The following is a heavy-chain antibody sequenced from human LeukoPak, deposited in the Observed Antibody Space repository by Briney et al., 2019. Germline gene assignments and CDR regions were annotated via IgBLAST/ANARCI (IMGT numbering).Heavy chain of an antibody. CDR3: ARDDHEHSSSLIDY. CDR1: GFTFSSYA. J-gene: IGHJ4*02. CDR2: ISSNGGST. D-gene: IGHD6-6*01. V-gene: IGHV3-64*01. Sequence: GGSLRLSCAASGFTFSSYAMHWVRQAPGKGLEYVSAISSNGGSTYYANSVKGRFTISRDNSKNTLYLQMGSLRAEDMAVYYCARDDHEHSSSLIDYWGQGTLVTVSS.